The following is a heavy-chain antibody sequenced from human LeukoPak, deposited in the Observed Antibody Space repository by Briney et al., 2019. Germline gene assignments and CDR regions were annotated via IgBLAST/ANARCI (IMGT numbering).Heavy chain of an antibody. V-gene: IGHV4-34*01. CDR2: INHSGST. CDR3: ARGVKVRTTVTRQLNSKNYYYMDV. CDR1: GGSFSGYY. J-gene: IGHJ6*03. Sequence: SETLSLTCAVYGGSFSGYYWSWIRQPPGKGLEWIGEINHSGSTNYNPSLKSRVTISVDTSKNQFSLKLSSVTAADTAVYYCARGVKVRTTVTRQLNSKNYYYMDVWGKGTTVTVSS. D-gene: IGHD4-17*01.